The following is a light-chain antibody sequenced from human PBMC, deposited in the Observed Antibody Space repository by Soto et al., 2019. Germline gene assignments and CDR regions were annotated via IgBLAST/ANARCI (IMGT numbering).Light chain of an antibody. Sequence: EMVLTQSPGTLSLSPGETATLSCRASQSVSSSYLAWYQQKPGQAPRLLVYGSYHRATGIADRFSGSGSGTDFTLTISRLEPEDFAVYYCQQYSSSYDPPLYTFGQGT. CDR3: QQYSSSYDPPLYT. CDR2: GSY. CDR1: QSVSSSY. J-gene: IGKJ2*01. V-gene: IGKV3-20*01.